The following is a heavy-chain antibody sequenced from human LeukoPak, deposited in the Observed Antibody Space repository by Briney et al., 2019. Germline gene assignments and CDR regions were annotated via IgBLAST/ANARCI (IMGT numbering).Heavy chain of an antibody. J-gene: IGHJ4*02. CDR1: GFTFSSYA. D-gene: IGHD2-15*01. CDR2: ISYDGSNK. Sequence: PGGSLRLSCAASGFTFSSYAMHWDRQAPGKGLEWVAVISYDGSNKYYADSVKGRFTISRDNSKNTLYLQMNSLRAEDTAVYYCARDGRILPQYYFDYWGQGTLVTVSS. V-gene: IGHV3-30-3*01. CDR3: ARDGRILPQYYFDY.